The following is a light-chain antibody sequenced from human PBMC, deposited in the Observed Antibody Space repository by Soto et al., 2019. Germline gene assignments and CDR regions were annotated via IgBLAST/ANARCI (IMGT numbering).Light chain of an antibody. CDR1: SSDVGGYKY. CDR3: SSYTSSNTYV. Sequence: QSALARPASVSGSPGQSITMSCTGTSSDVGGYKYVSWYQQHPGKVPKLMIYEVSNRPSGVSNRFSGSKSGNTASLTISGLQAEDEADYYCSSYTSSNTYVFGTGTKV. V-gene: IGLV2-14*01. CDR2: EVS. J-gene: IGLJ1*01.